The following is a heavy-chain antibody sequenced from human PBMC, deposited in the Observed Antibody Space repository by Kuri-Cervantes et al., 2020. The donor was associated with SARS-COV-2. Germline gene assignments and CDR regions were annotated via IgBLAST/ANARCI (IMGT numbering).Heavy chain of an antibody. CDR3: ARDPDSGSYIDDAFDI. CDR2: MGNGADT. J-gene: IGHJ3*02. CDR1: EFSFSSYY. Sequence: GESLKISCAVSEFSFSSYYLHWVRQATGKGLEGVSGMGNGADTYYIGSVKGRFTISRENAKNSLNLQMNSLRAGDTAVYYCARDPDSGSYIDDAFDIWGQGTMVTV. D-gene: IGHD1-26*01. V-gene: IGHV3-13*01.